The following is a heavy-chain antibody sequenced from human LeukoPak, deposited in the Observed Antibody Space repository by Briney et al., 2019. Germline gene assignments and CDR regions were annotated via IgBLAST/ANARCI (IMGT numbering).Heavy chain of an antibody. CDR2: INPYNVNI. V-gene: IGHV1-18*01. CDR1: HYTFTNYG. D-gene: IGHD2-15*01. CDR3: ARGSAQWSDY. J-gene: IGHJ4*02. Sequence: ASVTVSCKASHYTFTNYGISWMRQVPGQGLEWMGWINPYNVNIKYAQKFQGRVTLTTDTSTSTADMELRTLRSDDTAIYYCARGSAQWSDYWGQGTLVTVSS.